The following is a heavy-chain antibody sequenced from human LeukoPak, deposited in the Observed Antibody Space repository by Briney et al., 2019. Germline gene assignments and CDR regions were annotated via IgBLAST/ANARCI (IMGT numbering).Heavy chain of an antibody. CDR1: GGSFSGYH. D-gene: IGHD6-6*01. CDR2: INHSGST. V-gene: IGHV4-34*01. J-gene: IGHJ5*02. Sequence: SETLSLTCAVYGGSFSGYHWSWIRQPPGKGLEWIGEINHSGSTNYNPSLKSRVTISVDTSKNQFSLKLSSVTAADTAVYYCARGPYIAARLVNWFDPWGQGTLVTVSS. CDR3: ARGPYIAARLVNWFDP.